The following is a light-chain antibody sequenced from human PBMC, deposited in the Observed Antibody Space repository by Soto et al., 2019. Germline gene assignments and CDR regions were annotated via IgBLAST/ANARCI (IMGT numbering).Light chain of an antibody. Sequence: QSVLTQPASVSGSPGQSITISCTGTSSDVGGYNYVSWYQQHPGKAPKLMIYDVSNRTSGVPNRFSGAKAGNTASLTISGLQADDEADYYCSAYTSSSTDVFGTGTKLTVL. J-gene: IGLJ1*01. CDR3: SAYTSSSTDV. CDR1: SSDVGGYNY. V-gene: IGLV2-14*01. CDR2: DVS.